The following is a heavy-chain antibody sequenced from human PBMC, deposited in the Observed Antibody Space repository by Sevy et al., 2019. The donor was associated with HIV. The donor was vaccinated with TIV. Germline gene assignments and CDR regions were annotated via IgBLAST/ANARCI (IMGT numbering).Heavy chain of an antibody. J-gene: IGHJ3*02. CDR1: GFTFSDHY. D-gene: IGHD2-2*01. V-gene: IGHV3-72*01. CDR3: AREHRLGYCSSTSCWDAFDI. CDR2: TRNKANSYTT. Sequence: GGSLRLSCAASGFTFSDHYMDWVRQAPGKGLEWVGRTRNKANSYTTEYAASVKGRFTISRDDSKNSLYLQMNSLKTEDTAVYYCAREHRLGYCSSTSCWDAFDIWGQGTMVTVSS.